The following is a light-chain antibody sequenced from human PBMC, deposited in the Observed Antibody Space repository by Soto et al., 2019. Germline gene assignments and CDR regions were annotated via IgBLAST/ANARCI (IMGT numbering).Light chain of an antibody. V-gene: IGLV2-14*01. J-gene: IGLJ1*01. CDR2: EVS. CDR1: SSDVGGYNY. Sequence: QSVLTQPASVSGSPGQSITISCTGTSSDVGGYNYVSWYQQQSGKAPKLMIHEVSNRPSGVSSRFSGSKSGNTASLTISGLQAEDEDDYYCSSYTSSRAYVFGIGTKVTVL. CDR3: SSYTSSRAYV.